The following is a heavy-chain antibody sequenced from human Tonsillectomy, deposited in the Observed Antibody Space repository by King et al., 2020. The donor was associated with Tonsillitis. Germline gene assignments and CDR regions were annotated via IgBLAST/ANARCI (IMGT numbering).Heavy chain of an antibody. CDR2: ISYDGRTK. V-gene: IGHV3-33*05. J-gene: IGHJ4*02. D-gene: IGHD4-23*01. CDR3: VRDPDYGGNSGFDS. Sequence: QLVQSGGRVVQPGRSLRLSCAASGFTFSNYGMHWVRQAPGKGLEWVAVISYDGRTKYYADSVMGRFTISRDNSKNTLYLQMNFLRAEDTAVYFCVRDPDYGGNSGFDSWGQGTLFTVSS. CDR1: GFTFSNYG.